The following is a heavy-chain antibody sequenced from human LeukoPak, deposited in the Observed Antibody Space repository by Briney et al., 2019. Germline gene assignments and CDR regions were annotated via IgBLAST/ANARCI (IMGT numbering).Heavy chain of an antibody. Sequence: PSETLSLTCTVSGGSISSSSYYWGWIRQPPGKGLEWIGSIYYSGSTYYNPSLKSRVTISVNTSKNQFSLKLSSVTAADTAVYYCARVRAVTATRVYYYMDVWGKGTTVTVSS. D-gene: IGHD2-15*01. J-gene: IGHJ6*03. CDR2: IYYSGST. CDR3: ARVRAVTATRVYYYMDV. CDR1: GGSISSSSYY. V-gene: IGHV4-39*07.